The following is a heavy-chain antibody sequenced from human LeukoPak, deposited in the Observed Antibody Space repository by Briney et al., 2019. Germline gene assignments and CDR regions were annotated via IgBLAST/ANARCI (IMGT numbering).Heavy chain of an antibody. J-gene: IGHJ4*02. Sequence: ASVKVSCKASGYTFTTYGISWVRQAPGQGLEWMGWISTYNGHTKFAQKFQGRVTMTTDTSTSTAYMELRNLRSDDTAVFYCARGYDPFDYWGQGTLVIVSS. CDR3: ARGYDPFDY. V-gene: IGHV1-18*01. CDR1: GYTFTTYG. D-gene: IGHD3-16*01. CDR2: ISTYNGHT.